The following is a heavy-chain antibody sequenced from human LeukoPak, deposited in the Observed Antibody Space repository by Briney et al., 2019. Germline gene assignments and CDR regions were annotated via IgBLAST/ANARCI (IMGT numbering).Heavy chain of an antibody. Sequence: GGSLRLSCAASGFTFSSYAMHWVRQAPGKGLEWVAVISYDGSNKYYADSVRGRFTISRDNSKNTLYLQMNSLRAEDTAVYYCVRDGGGYNFPDYWGQGTLVTVSS. D-gene: IGHD5-24*01. CDR1: GFTFSSYA. V-gene: IGHV3-30-3*01. CDR3: VRDGGGYNFPDY. CDR2: ISYDGSNK. J-gene: IGHJ4*02.